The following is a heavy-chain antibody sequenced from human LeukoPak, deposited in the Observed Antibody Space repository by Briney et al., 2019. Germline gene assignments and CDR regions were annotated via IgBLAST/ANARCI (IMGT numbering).Heavy chain of an antibody. CDR3: ARFFTAAGFDY. CDR2: ISYSGSA. V-gene: IGHV4-59*01. Sequence: SETLSLTCTVSGGSITGYYWSWIRQPPGKGLEWIGYISYSGSANYNPSLKSRVTISVDTSKNQFSLKLSSVTAADTAVYYCARFFTAAGFDYWGQGTLVTVSS. D-gene: IGHD6-13*01. J-gene: IGHJ4*02. CDR1: GGSITGYY.